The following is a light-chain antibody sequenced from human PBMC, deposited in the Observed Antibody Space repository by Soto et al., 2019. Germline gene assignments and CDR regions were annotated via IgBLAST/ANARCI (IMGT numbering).Light chain of an antibody. J-gene: IGKJ4*01. CDR2: GAS. Sequence: EMVMTQSPVTLSGSPGERVTLSCRASRTISRNLAWYQQKPGQAPRLLIYGASTRATGIPDRFSGSGSGTEFTLTINSLQSEDFAMYYCQRHNNWSVVTFGGGTKVAIK. CDR1: RTISRN. V-gene: IGKV3-15*01. CDR3: QRHNNWSVVT.